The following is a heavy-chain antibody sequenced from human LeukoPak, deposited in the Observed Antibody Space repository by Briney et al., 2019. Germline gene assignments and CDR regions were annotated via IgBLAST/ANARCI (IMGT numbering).Heavy chain of an antibody. D-gene: IGHD2-2*01. J-gene: IGHJ5*02. CDR2: MNPNSGNT. V-gene: IGHV1-8*01. Sequence: ASVKVSCKASGYTFTSYDINWVRQATGQGLEWMGWMNPNSGNTGYAQKFQGRVTMTRNTSISTAYMELSSLTSDDTAVYYCARVTSGMRYNWFDPWGQGTLITVSS. CDR1: GYTFTSYD. CDR3: ARVTSGMRYNWFDP.